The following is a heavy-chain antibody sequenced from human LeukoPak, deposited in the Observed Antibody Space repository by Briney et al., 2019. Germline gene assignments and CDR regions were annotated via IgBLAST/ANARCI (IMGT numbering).Heavy chain of an antibody. J-gene: IGHJ4*02. V-gene: IGHV3-30*04. CDR3: SKEGPEEYYSSGSYFDY. CDR1: GFTFRSFV. Sequence: HTGRSLRLSCAASGFTFRSFVMHWVRQAPGKGLEWVAAISYEDGITQYYADPVKGRFTISRDNSKYTVYLEMNSLRVEDTAMYYCSKEGPEEYYSSGSYFDYWGQGTLVTVSS. D-gene: IGHD3-10*01. CDR2: ISYEDGITQ.